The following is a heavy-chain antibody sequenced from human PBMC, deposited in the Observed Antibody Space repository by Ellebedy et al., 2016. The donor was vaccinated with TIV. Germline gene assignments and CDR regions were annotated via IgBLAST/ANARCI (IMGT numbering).Heavy chain of an antibody. V-gene: IGHV4-34*01. CDR2: INHSGST. CDR3: ARRTTTYLDSSGLCFDL. CDR1: GGSISYYY. Sequence: GSLRLSXTVSGGSISYYYWHWLRQPPGKGLEWIGEINHSGSTNYNPSLKSRVTISVDTSKNQFSLKLSSVTAADTAVYYCARRTTTYLDSSGLCFDLWGRGTLVTVSS. D-gene: IGHD6-19*01. J-gene: IGHJ2*01.